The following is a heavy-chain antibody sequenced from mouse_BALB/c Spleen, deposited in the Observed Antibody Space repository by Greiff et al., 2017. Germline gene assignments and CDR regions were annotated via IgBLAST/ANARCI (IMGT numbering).Heavy chain of an antibody. D-gene: IGHD1-2*01. CDR3: ARRTTAKYFDV. Sequence: QVQLKESGAELMKPGASVKISCKATGYTFSSYWIEWVKQRPGHGLEWIGEILPGSGSTNYNEKFKGKATFTADTSSNTAYMQLSSLTSEDSAVYYCARRTTAKYFDVWGAGTTVTVSS. J-gene: IGHJ1*01. V-gene: IGHV1-9*01. CDR2: ILPGSGST. CDR1: GYTFSSYW.